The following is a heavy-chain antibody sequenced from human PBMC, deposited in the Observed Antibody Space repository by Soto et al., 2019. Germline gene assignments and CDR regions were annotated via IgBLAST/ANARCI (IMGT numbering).Heavy chain of an antibody. V-gene: IGHV3-66*01. CDR2: IYSDDST. CDR1: GLTVSSNY. D-gene: IGHD3-3*02. CDR3: AIDRGISFALETTDYYGMDV. J-gene: IGHJ6*02. Sequence: EVQLVESGGGVVQPGGSLRLSCAASGLTVSSNYMSWVRQAPGKGLEWVSVIYSDDSTYYADSVKGRFTISRDNYKNTLYLQTNSRSAEDTAVYYCAIDRGISFALETTDYYGMDVWGQGTTVTVCS.